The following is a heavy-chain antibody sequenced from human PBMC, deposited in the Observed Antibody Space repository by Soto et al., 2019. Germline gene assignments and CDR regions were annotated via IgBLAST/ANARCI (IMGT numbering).Heavy chain of an antibody. D-gene: IGHD2-15*01. CDR2: IIPIFGTA. J-gene: IGHJ6*02. CDR3: TRYSRYYYYGMDV. CDR1: GGTFSSYA. V-gene: IGHV1-69*13. Sequence: ASVKVSCKASGGTFSSYAISWVRQAPGQRLEWMGGIIPIFGTANYAQKFQGRVTITADESTSAAYMELSSLRSEDTAVYYCTRYSRYYYYGMDVWGQGTTVTVSS.